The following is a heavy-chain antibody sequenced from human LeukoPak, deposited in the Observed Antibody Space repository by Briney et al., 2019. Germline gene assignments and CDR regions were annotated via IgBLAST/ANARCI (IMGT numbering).Heavy chain of an antibody. V-gene: IGHV4-59*01. CDR1: GVSISSYH. D-gene: IGHD3-10*01. CDR2: ISYSGGT. Sequence: PSETLSLTCSVSGVSISSYHESGLRQSPGKGLEWIGYISYSGGTNYNPSLKSRVTISLDTSKNQFSLQLSSVTAADTAVYYRVRGQRLGADYWGHGTLVTVSS. J-gene: IGHJ4*01. CDR3: VRGQRLGADY.